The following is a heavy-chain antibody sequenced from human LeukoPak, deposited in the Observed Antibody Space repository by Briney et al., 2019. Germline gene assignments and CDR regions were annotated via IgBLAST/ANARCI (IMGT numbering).Heavy chain of an antibody. V-gene: IGHV4-59*11. Sequence: SETLSLTCTVTGASISSHYWCWIRQTPGTGLEWIGDIYDRGSTTYDPSLKSRFSISVDTSRNQFSLNLRSVTAADTAVYSCAKIEVGRFDPWGQGTLVTVSS. J-gene: IGHJ5*02. CDR1: GASISSHY. CDR2: IYDRGST. D-gene: IGHD1-26*01. CDR3: AKIEVGRFDP.